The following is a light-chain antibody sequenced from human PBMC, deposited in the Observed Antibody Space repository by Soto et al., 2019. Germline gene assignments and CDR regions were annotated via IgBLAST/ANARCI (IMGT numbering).Light chain of an antibody. CDR2: DAS. CDR3: QQYNSYSLT. Sequence: DIQMTQSPSTLSASVGDRVTITCRASQSISSWLAWYQQKPGKAPKLLIYDASSLESGVPSRFSGSGSATEFTLTTSTLQPDDFATYYCQQYNSYSLTFGGGTKVEIK. V-gene: IGKV1-5*01. J-gene: IGKJ4*01. CDR1: QSISSW.